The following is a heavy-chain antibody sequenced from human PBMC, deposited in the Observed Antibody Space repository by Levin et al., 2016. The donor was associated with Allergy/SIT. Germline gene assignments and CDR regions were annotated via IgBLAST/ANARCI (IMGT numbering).Heavy chain of an antibody. J-gene: IGHJ4*02. CDR1: GLTFTSHG. V-gene: IGHV3-15*01. CDR2: IKTTRDGGTA. CDR3: TTYSGYSDN. D-gene: IGHD5-12*01. Sequence: GGSLRLSCAASGLTFTSHGFHWLRQAPGKGLEWLGRIKTTRDGGTAVYAAPLEGRFTISRDDSEKTVYLQMNSLKSDDTAVYYCTTYSGYSDNWGQGNLVTVSS.